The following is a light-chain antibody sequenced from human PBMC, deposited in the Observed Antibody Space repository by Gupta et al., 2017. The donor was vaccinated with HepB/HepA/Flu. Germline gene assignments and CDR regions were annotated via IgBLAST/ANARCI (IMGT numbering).Light chain of an antibody. Sequence: PSASGTPGQRVTISRSGSSSNIGSNTVNWYQQLPGTAPKLLIYSNNQRPSGVPDRFSGSKSGTSASLAISGPQSEDEADYYCSAWDDSLDGVVFGGGTKLTVL. CDR2: SNN. CDR1: SSNIGSNT. J-gene: IGLJ2*01. CDR3: SAWDDSLDGVV. V-gene: IGLV1-44*01.